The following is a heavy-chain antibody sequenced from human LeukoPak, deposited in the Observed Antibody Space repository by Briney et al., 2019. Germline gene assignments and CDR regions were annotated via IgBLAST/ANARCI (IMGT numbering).Heavy chain of an antibody. D-gene: IGHD3-3*02. J-gene: IGHJ6*02. Sequence: SVKVSCKAYGGTFSSYAISWVRQAPGQGLEWMGGIIPIFGTANYAQKFQGRVTITADESTSTDYMELSSLRSEDTAVYYCARAFRAYYYYGMDVWGQGTTVTVSS. CDR2: IIPIFGTA. CDR3: ARAFRAYYYYGMDV. V-gene: IGHV1-69*13. CDR1: GGTFSSYA.